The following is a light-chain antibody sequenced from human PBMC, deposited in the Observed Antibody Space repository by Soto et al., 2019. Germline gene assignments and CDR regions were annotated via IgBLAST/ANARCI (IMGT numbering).Light chain of an antibody. CDR1: QSISPW. CDR3: QQYNTYPLT. V-gene: IGKV1-5*03. CDR2: KAS. Sequence: DIQMTQTPSTLSASVGDSVTITCRASQSISPWLAWYQQKPGKAPTLLIYKASSLEGGVPSRFSGSGSGTDFNITISRLQPDDFATYYRQQYNTYPLTFGGGTKVDIK. J-gene: IGKJ4*01.